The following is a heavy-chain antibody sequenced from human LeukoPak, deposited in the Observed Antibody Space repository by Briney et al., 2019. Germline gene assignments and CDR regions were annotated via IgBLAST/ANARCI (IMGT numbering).Heavy chain of an antibody. J-gene: IGHJ6*02. CDR3: ARSYSSGWYPGTDV. V-gene: IGHV4-59*08. CDR2: IHYSGST. Sequence: SETLSLTCTVSGGSINSYYWSWIRQPPGRGLEWIGSIHYSGSTYYNPSLKSRLTISVDTSKNQFSLKLSSVTAADTAVYYCARSYSSGWYPGTDVWGQGTTVTVSS. CDR1: GGSINSYY. D-gene: IGHD6-19*01.